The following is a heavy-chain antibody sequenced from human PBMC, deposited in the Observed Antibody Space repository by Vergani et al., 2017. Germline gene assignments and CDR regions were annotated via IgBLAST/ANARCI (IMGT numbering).Heavy chain of an antibody. CDR1: GYTFTGYY. Sequence: QVQLVQSGAEVKKPGASVKVSCKASGYTFTGYYMHWVRQAPGQGLEWMGWINPNSGGTNYAQKFQGRVTMTRDTSICTAYMELSRLRSDDTAVYYCAREKRQQLPKWEVYYYYYYMDVWGKGTTVTVSS. CDR3: AREKRQQLPKWEVYYYYYYMDV. J-gene: IGHJ6*03. D-gene: IGHD6-13*01. V-gene: IGHV1-2*02. CDR2: INPNSGGT.